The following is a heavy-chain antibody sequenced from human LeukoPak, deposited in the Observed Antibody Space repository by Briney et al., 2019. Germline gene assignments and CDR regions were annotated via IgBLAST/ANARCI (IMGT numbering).Heavy chain of an antibody. CDR2: IIPILGIA. V-gene: IGHV1-69*04. D-gene: IGHD3-22*01. J-gene: IGHJ4*02. CDR3: ARESYYYDSSGYYSTPLGYFDY. CDR1: GYTFTSYY. Sequence: SVKVSCKASGYTFTSYYVHWARQAPGQGLEWMGMIIPILGIANYAQKFQGRVTITADKSASTAYMELSSLRSEDTAVYYCARESYYYDSSGYYSTPLGYFDYWGQGTLVTVSS.